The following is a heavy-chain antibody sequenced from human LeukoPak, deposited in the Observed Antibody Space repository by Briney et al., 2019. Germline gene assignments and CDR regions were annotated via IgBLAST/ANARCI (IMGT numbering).Heavy chain of an antibody. Sequence: GGSLRLSCAASGFTFSSYAMSWVRQAPGKGLEWVSAISGSGGSTYYADSVKGRFTISRDNSKNTLYLQMNSLRAEDTAVYYCAKGLAIVVVPAAGLAFLPPYYWGQGTLVTVSS. V-gene: IGHV3-23*01. J-gene: IGHJ4*02. CDR2: ISGSGGST. CDR1: GFTFSSYA. D-gene: IGHD2-2*03. CDR3: AKGLAIVVVPAAGLAFLPPYY.